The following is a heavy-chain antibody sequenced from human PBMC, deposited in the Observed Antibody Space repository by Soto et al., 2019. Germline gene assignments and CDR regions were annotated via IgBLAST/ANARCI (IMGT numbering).Heavy chain of an antibody. Sequence: ASVKVSCKASGYTFTSYYMHWVRQAAGQGLEWMGWMNPGGGNTGYAQKFQGRVTMTRDISIATAYMELSSLRSDDTAIYYCARMATFGSLNWFDPWGQGTLVTVS. D-gene: IGHD3-16*01. CDR2: MNPGGGNT. CDR3: ARMATFGSLNWFDP. CDR1: GYTFTSYY. J-gene: IGHJ5*02. V-gene: IGHV1-8*02.